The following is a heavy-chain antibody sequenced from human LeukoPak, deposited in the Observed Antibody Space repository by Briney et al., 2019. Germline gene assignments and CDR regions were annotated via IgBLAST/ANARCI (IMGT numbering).Heavy chain of an antibody. V-gene: IGHV1-2*02. Sequence: ASVKVSCKASGYTFTGYYMHWVRQAPGQGLEWMGWINPNSGGTNYAQKFQGRVTMTRDTSIRTAYMELSGLRSDDTAVYYCVLRGVGDDVFDIWGQGTAVTVSS. CDR1: GYTFTGYY. D-gene: IGHD3-10*01. CDR3: VLRGVGDDVFDI. J-gene: IGHJ3*02. CDR2: INPNSGGT.